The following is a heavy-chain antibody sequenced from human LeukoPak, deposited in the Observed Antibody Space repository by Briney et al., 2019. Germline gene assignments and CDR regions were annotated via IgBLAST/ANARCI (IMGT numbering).Heavy chain of an antibody. J-gene: IGHJ5*02. Sequence: ASVKVSCKASGYTFTGYYMHWVRQAPGQGLEWMGWINPNSGGTNYAQKFQGWVTMTRDTSISTAYMELSRLRSDDTAVYYCAREGWFGELSEQGWFDPWGQGTLVTVSS. CDR2: INPNSGGT. D-gene: IGHD3-10*01. V-gene: IGHV1-2*04. CDR3: AREGWFGELSEQGWFDP. CDR1: GYTFTGYY.